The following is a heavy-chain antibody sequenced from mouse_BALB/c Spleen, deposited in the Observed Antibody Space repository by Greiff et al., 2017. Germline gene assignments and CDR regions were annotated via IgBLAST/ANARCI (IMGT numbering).Heavy chain of an antibody. CDR2: ISSGGSYT. Sequence: DVKLVESGGDLVKPGGSLKLSCAASGFTFSSYGMSWVRQTPDKRLEWVATISSGGSYTYYPDSVKGRFTISRDNAKNTLYLQMSSLKSEDTAMYYCAREGAYYGYDKFAYWGQGTLVTVSA. CDR3: AREGAYYGYDKFAY. D-gene: IGHD2-9*01. J-gene: IGHJ3*01. CDR1: GFTFSSYG. V-gene: IGHV5-6*02.